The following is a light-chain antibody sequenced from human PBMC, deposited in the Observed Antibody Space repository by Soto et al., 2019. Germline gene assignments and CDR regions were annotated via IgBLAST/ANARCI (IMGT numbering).Light chain of an antibody. CDR1: TSDVGGYKY. V-gene: IGLV2-14*03. CDR2: AAT. CDR3: CSYTTTGTLI. Sequence: QSALTQPASVSGSPGQSITISCTGTTSDVGGYKYVSWYLQYPGKAPKLMIYAATNRPSGIPNRFSGSKAGNTASLTISGLQAEDEADYYCCSYTTTGTLIFGGGTKVTVL. J-gene: IGLJ2*01.